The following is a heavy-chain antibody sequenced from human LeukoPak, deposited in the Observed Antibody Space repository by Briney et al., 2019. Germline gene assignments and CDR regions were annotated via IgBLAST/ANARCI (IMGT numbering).Heavy chain of an antibody. CDR3: ARVGYNWNYASFDY. D-gene: IGHD1-7*01. V-gene: IGHV1-18*01. Sequence: ASVKVSCKASGYTFTSYGISWVRQAPGQGLEWMGWISAYNGSTNYAQKLQGRVTMTTDTSTSTAYMELRSLRSDDTAVYYCARVGYNWNYASFDYWGQGTLVTVSS. CDR1: GYTFTSYG. CDR2: ISAYNGST. J-gene: IGHJ4*02.